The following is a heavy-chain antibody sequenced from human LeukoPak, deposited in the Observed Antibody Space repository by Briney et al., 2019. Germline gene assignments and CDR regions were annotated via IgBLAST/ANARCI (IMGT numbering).Heavy chain of an antibody. CDR3: AKDGDGIQYFDF. CDR1: RFTFSSYE. J-gene: IGHJ4*02. V-gene: IGHV3-48*03. CDR2: ISSSGSTI. D-gene: IGHD5-24*01. Sequence: GSLRLSCAASRFTFSSYEMNWVRQAPGKGLEWVSYISSSGSTIYYADSVKGRFTISRDNAKNSLYLQMNSLRAEDTAVYYCAKDGDGIQYFDFWGQGTLVTVSS.